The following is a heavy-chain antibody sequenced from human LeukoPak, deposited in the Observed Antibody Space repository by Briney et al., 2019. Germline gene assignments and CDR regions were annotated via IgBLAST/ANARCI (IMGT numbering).Heavy chain of an antibody. D-gene: IGHD6-19*01. CDR1: GFTFDDYA. CDR2: ISWNRGSI. V-gene: IGHV3-9*01. CDR3: AKDIFTGIAVAGIFDH. Sequence: GRSLRLSCAASGFTFDDYAMHWVRQAPGKGLEWVSGISWNRGSIGYADSVKGRFTISRDNAKNSLYLQMNSLRAEDTALYYCAKDIFTGIAVAGIFDHWGQGALVTVSS. J-gene: IGHJ4*02.